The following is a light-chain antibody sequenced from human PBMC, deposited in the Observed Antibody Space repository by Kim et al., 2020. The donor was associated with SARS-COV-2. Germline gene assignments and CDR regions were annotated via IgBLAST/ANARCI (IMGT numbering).Light chain of an antibody. J-gene: IGKJ4*01. Sequence: VSPGERATLSCRASQSVGTNLAWYQQKPGQGPRLLIYDATTRATNIPVRFSGSGSGTQFTLTISSLQAEDVAVYYCQQYYRSPPTFGGGTKVDIK. V-gene: IGKV3-15*01. CDR2: DAT. CDR3: QQYYRSPPT. CDR1: QSVGTN.